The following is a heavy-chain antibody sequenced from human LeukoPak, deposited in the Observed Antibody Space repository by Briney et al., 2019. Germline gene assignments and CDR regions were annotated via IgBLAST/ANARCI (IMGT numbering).Heavy chain of an antibody. Sequence: GGSLRLSCAASGFTFSSYWMSWVRQAPGKGLEWVANIKQDGSEKYYVDSVKGRFAISRDNAKNSLYLQMNSLRAEDTAVYYCARRQGSYFDTSGYYYGWGQGTLVTVSS. J-gene: IGHJ4*02. CDR2: IKQDGSEK. V-gene: IGHV3-7*01. CDR1: GFTFSSYW. D-gene: IGHD3-22*01. CDR3: ARRQGSYFDTSGYYYG.